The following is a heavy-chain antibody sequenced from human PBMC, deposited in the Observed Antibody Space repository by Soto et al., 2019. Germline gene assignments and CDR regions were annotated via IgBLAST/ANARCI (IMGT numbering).Heavy chain of an antibody. CDR3: AREAGLDWLVDV. Sequence: SETLSLTCTVSGGSISSYYWSWIRQPPGKGLEWIGYIYYSGSTNYNPSLKSRVTISVDTSKNHFSLKLSSVTAADTAVYYCAREAGLDWLVDVWGQGTTVTVSS. D-gene: IGHD3-9*01. J-gene: IGHJ6*02. V-gene: IGHV4-59*01. CDR2: IYYSGST. CDR1: GGSISSYY.